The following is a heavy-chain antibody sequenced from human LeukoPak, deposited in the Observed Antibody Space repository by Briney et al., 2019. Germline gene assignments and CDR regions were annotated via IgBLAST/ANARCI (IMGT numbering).Heavy chain of an antibody. V-gene: IGHV3-30*02. CDR3: AKDVGSTIDTSGYYYRNRKGAFDI. CDR2: IRYDGSNK. D-gene: IGHD3-22*01. Sequence: GGSLRLSCAASGFIFNSYGMHWVRQAPGKGLEWVAFIRYDGSNKYYADSVKGRFTISRDNSKNTLYLQMNSLRAEDTAVYYCAKDVGSTIDTSGYYYRNRKGAFDIWGQGTMVTVSS. J-gene: IGHJ3*02. CDR1: GFIFNSYG.